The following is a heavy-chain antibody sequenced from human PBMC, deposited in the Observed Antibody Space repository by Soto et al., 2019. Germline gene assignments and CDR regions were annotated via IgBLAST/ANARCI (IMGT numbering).Heavy chain of an antibody. D-gene: IGHD1-26*01. CDR2: IHRDGVT. Sequence: QVHLQESGPGLVKPSETLSLTCAISGGSTSSSDWWTWVRQPPGEGLEWIGEIHRDGVTNYNSSLKSRLTISLDQSRNQFSLSLTCVTAADAAVYFCAGRPEIHPRWGQGILVPVSS. J-gene: IGHJ4*02. CDR1: GGSTSSSDW. V-gene: IGHV4-4*02. CDR3: AGRPEIHPR.